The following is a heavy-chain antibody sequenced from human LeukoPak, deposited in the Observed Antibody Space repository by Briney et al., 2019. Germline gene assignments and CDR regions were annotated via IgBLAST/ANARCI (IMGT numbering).Heavy chain of an antibody. Sequence: ASVKVSCKASGYTFSNYYIHWVRQAPGQGLEWMGIINPSGGSTSYAQKFQGRVTMTRDTSTSTVYMELSSLRSEDTAVYYCARGGSCNSASGGDCSHLLIAWGQGTLVTVSS. CDR2: INPSGGST. J-gene: IGHJ5*02. V-gene: IGHV1-46*01. D-gene: IGHD2-21*02. CDR1: GYTFSNYY. CDR3: ARGGSCNSASGGDCSHLLIA.